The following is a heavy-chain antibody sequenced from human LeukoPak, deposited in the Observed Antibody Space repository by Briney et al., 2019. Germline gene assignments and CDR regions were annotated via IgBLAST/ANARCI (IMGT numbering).Heavy chain of an antibody. D-gene: IGHD4-17*01. Sequence: GGSLRLSCTASGFSFSSYALSWVRQVPGKGLEWVSGISASGGSTVYTGSVEGRFTISRDNSKTTLYLQMNSLKTDDTAVYFCATNDYDDYIPDSWGQGTLVTVSS. CDR3: ATNDYDDYIPDS. V-gene: IGHV3-23*01. CDR2: ISASGGST. J-gene: IGHJ4*02. CDR1: GFSFSSYA.